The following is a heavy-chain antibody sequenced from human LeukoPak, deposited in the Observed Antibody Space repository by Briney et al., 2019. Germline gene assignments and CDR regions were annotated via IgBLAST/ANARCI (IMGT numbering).Heavy chain of an antibody. J-gene: IGHJ4*02. CDR1: GGSFSGYY. Sequence: SEALSHTCAVYGGSFSGYYWSWIRQPPGRGLQWIGEINHSGSTNYNPSLKSRVTISVDTSKNQFSLKLSSVTAADTAVYCCASSALTSTGSFVYWRQGTLVTVSS. CDR3: ASSALTSTGSFVY. D-gene: IGHD4-17*01. CDR2: INHSGST. V-gene: IGHV4-34*01.